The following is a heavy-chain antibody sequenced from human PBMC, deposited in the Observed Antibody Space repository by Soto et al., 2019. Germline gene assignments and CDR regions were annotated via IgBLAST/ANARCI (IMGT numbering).Heavy chain of an antibody. D-gene: IGHD2-21*02. V-gene: IGHV3-72*01. J-gene: IGHJ3*01. CDR1: GFIFRDHY. CDR3: VRGLNSFDV. CDR2: SRNKDHKYST. Sequence: PGGSLRLSCAVSGFIFRDHYMDWVRQAPGKGLEWVGRSRNKDHKYSTEYAASVRGRVTISRDDSRNVLYLQINSLRVEDTAVYYCVRGLNSFDVWGRGTKVPVSS.